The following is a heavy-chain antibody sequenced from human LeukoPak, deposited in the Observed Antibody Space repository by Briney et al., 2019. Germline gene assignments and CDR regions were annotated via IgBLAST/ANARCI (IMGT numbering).Heavy chain of an antibody. Sequence: SETLSLTCAVYGGSFSGYYWSWIRQPPGKGLEWIGEINHSGSTNYNPSLKGRVTISVDTSKNQFSLKLSSVTAADTAVYYCARDGTVTTTNWFDPWGLGTLVTVSS. CDR1: GGSFSGYY. J-gene: IGHJ5*02. CDR2: INHSGST. D-gene: IGHD4-11*01. V-gene: IGHV4-34*01. CDR3: ARDGTVTTTNWFDP.